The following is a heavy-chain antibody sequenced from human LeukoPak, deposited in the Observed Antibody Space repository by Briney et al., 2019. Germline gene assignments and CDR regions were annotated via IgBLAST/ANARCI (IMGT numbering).Heavy chain of an antibody. D-gene: IGHD1-26*01. CDR3: ARETSGSH. CDR2: TTNSGGST. J-gene: IGHJ4*02. V-gene: IGHV3-23*01. Sequence: GGSLRLSWAAYGFSLSTNAMTCVRPAPGKGREWVSSTTNSGGSTYYTDSVKGRFTISRDNTKNSLYLQMNSLRAEDTAVYYCARETSGSHWGQVTLVTVSS. CDR1: GFSLSTNA.